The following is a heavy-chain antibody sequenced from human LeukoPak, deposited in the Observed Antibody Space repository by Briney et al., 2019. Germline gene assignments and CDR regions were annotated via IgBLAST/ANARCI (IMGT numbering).Heavy chain of an antibody. CDR3: AKDGVYSSTSNYYYGMNV. CDR1: GFTFSSYG. D-gene: IGHD6-6*01. V-gene: IGHV3-30*18. Sequence: GGSLRLSCAASGFTFSSYGMHWVRQAPGKGLEWVTVISFDGRDEYYADSVKGRFTISRDNSKNTVVLQMNSLRVEDTAVYYCAKDGVYSSTSNYYYGMNVWGQGTTATVSS. J-gene: IGHJ6*02. CDR2: ISFDGRDE.